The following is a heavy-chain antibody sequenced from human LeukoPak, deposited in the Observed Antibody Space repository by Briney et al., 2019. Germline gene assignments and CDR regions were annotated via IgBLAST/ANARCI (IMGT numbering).Heavy chain of an antibody. CDR1: GGSISSGSYY. Sequence: PSETLSLTCTVPGGSISSGSYYWSWIRQPAGMGLEWIGRIYSSGNTNYNPSLKSRVTLSVDTSKNQFSLKLSSVTAADTAVYYCARDRARSYYFDLWGQGTLVTVSS. D-gene: IGHD3-10*01. J-gene: IGHJ4*02. CDR3: ARDRARSYYFDL. V-gene: IGHV4-61*02. CDR2: IYSSGNT.